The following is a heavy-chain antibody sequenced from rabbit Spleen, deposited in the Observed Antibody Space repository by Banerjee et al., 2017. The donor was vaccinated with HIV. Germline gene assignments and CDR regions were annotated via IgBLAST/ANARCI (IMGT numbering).Heavy chain of an antibody. Sequence: QEQLVESGGGLVKPEESLTLTCTASGFSFTSTYDMCWVRQAPGKGLEWIGCIYTANGKTHYASWAKGRFTCSKTSSTTVTLQMTSLTAADTATYFCARDTSSSFSSYGMDLWGPGTLVTVS. CDR2: IYTANGKT. D-gene: IGHD1-1*01. CDR3: ARDTSSSFSSYGMDL. J-gene: IGHJ6*01. CDR1: GFSFTSTYD. V-gene: IGHV1S45*01.